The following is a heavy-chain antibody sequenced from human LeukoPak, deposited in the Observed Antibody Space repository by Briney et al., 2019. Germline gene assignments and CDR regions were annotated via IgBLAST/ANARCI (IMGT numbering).Heavy chain of an antibody. CDR2: ISGSGGST. CDR3: AKDQNGSYEARGLGR. Sequence: GGSLRLSCAASGFTFSSYAMSWVRQAPGKGLEWVSAISGSGGSTYYADSVKGRFTISRDNSKNTLYLQMNSLRAEDTAVYYCAKDQNGSYEARGLGRWGQGTLVTVSS. D-gene: IGHD1-26*01. V-gene: IGHV3-23*01. CDR1: GFTFSSYA. J-gene: IGHJ4*02.